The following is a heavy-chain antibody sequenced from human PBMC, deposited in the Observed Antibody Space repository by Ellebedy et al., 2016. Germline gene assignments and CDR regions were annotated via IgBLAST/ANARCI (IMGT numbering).Heavy chain of an antibody. J-gene: IGHJ4*02. Sequence: GESLKISXAARGFTFTDYFMTRIRQAPGKGLEWVAYISSGSSTIYYSDSVKGRFIISRDNARNSLYLQMNNLRPADTAVYYCARPLMGSKITVFADLGGYWGQGTVVTV. V-gene: IGHV3-11*01. CDR1: GFTFTDYF. CDR3: ARPLMGSKITVFADLGGY. CDR2: ISSGSSTI. D-gene: IGHD3-3*01.